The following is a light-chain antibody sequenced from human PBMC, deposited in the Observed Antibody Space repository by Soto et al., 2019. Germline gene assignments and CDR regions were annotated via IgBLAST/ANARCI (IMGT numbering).Light chain of an antibody. CDR1: ESVSSS. J-gene: IGKJ2*01. CDR3: QQYSNWPPEYT. Sequence: EIVMTQSPATLSLSPGERATLSCRASESVSSSLAWYQQKPGQAPRLLIHGASTRATGIPDRFSGSGSGTDFTLTISSLQSEDFAVYYCQQYSNWPPEYTFGQGTKLEIK. CDR2: GAS. V-gene: IGKV3-15*01.